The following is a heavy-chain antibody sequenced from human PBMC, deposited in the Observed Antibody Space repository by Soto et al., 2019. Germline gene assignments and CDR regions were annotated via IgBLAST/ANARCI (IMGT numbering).Heavy chain of an antibody. CDR3: ARGDCVGGTCYSLAGSFYYYMDV. CDR2: INSDGSGS. J-gene: IGHJ6*03. D-gene: IGHD2-15*01. V-gene: IGHV3-74*02. Sequence: EVQLVESGGGLVQPGGSLRLSCAASGFTFSNYWMYWVRQAPGKGLEWVSRINSDGSGSSYADSVKGRLTISRDNVKNTRYLQMDSLRAEETAVYYCARGDCVGGTCYSLAGSFYYYMDVWGKGTAVTVFS. CDR1: GFTFSNYW.